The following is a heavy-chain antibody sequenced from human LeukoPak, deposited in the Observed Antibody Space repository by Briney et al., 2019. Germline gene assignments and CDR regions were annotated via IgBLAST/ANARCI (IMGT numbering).Heavy chain of an antibody. CDR1: GFTFSSYA. CDR2: ISYDGSNK. D-gene: IGHD3-10*01. CDR3: ARDTVRGSHPAPSNWFDP. Sequence: GRSLRLSCAASGFTFSSYAMHWVRQAPGKGLEGVAVISYDGSNKYYADSVKGRFTISRDTSKNTLNLPMNSLRAEDTAVYHCARDTVRGSHPAPSNWFDPWGQGTLVTVSS. V-gene: IGHV3-30*04. J-gene: IGHJ5*02.